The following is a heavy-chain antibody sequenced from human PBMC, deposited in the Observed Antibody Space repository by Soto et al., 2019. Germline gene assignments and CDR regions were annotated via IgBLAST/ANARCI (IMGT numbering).Heavy chain of an antibody. Sequence: QVQLVQSGAEVRKPGASVTVSCRSSGDSFNDYYIHWVRQAPGQGFEWMGWINPNGGVTKYAQKFQGWVSMTRDTSIRTVYMQLSRLRSDDTAFYYCARESGGATATLDYYYFYMDVCGTGTTVTVSS. CDR2: INPNGGVT. CDR3: ARESGGATATLDYYYFYMDV. CDR1: GDSFNDYY. D-gene: IGHD5-12*01. V-gene: IGHV1-2*04. J-gene: IGHJ6*03.